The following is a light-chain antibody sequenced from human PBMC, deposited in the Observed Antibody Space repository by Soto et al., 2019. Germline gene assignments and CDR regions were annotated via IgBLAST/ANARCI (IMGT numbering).Light chain of an antibody. CDR3: CSYSGRSHYV. CDR2: EVT. V-gene: IGLV2-23*02. CDR1: SSDVGNYNL. J-gene: IGLJ1*01. Sequence: QSALTQPASVSGSPGQSITISCTGISSDVGNYNLVSWYQQHPDKAPQLMLYEVTKRPSGVSNRFSGSKSGNTASLTISGLHTEDEADYYCCSYSGRSHYVFGTGTKLTVL.